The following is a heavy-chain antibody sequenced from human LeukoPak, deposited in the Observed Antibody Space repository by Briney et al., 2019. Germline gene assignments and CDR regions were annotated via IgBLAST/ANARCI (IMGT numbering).Heavy chain of an antibody. J-gene: IGHJ3*02. CDR3: ARVSWVVNAFDI. V-gene: IGHV1-69*06. CDR1: GGTFSSYA. CDR2: IIPIFGTA. D-gene: IGHD2-21*01. Sequence: SVKVSCKASGGTFSSYAISWVRQAPGQGLEWMGGIIPIFGTANYAQKFQGRVTITADKSTSTAYMELSSLRSEDTAVYYCARVSWVVNAFDIWGQGTMVTVSS.